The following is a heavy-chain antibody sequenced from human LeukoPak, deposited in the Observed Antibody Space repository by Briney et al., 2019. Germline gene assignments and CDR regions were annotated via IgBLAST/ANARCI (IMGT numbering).Heavy chain of an antibody. CDR2: ISSSSTTI. J-gene: IGHJ5*02. D-gene: IGHD1-20*01. CDR1: GFTFSSYS. Sequence: GGSLRLSCAASGFTFSSYSMNWVRQAPGKGLEWVSYISSSSTTIYHADSVKGRFTISRDNAKNSLYLQMNSLRAEDTAVYYCARAPTAYNYFDPWGQGTLVTVSS. CDR3: ARAPTAYNYFDP. V-gene: IGHV3-48*01.